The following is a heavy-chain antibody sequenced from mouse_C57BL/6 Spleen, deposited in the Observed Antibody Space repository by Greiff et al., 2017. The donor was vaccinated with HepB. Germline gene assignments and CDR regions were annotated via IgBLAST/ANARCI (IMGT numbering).Heavy chain of an antibody. CDR1: GYTFTDYY. CDR2: IYPGSGNT. CDR3: ARAPVYYFDY. V-gene: IGHV1-76*01. D-gene: IGHD3-1*01. Sequence: VQLQQSGAELVRPGASVKLSCKASGYTFTDYYINWVKQRPGQGLEWIARIYPGSGNTYYNEKFKGKATLTAEKSSSTAYMQLSSLTSEDSAVYFCARAPVYYFDYWGQGTTLTVSS. J-gene: IGHJ2*01.